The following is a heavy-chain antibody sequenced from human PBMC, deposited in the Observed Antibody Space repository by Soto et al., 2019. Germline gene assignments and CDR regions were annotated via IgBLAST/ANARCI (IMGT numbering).Heavy chain of an antibody. CDR3: ARGRYGDY. V-gene: IGHV1-18*01. D-gene: IGHD1-1*01. CDR1: GYTFTSYG. J-gene: IGHJ4*02. CDR2: ISAHNGNT. Sequence: QVHLVQSGAEVKKPGASVKVSCKASGYTFTSYGITWVRQAPGQGLEWMGWISAHNGNTDYAQKLQGRVIVTRDTSTSVASMELRSLISDDTAVYYCARGRYGDYWGQGALVTVSS.